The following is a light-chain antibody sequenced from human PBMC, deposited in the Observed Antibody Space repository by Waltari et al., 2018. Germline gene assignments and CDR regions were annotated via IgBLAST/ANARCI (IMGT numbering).Light chain of an antibody. V-gene: IGKV1-6*01. J-gene: IGKJ4*01. CDR2: AS. Sequence: AIQMTQSPSSLSAYVGDRVTITCRASQGIRTELGWYQQIPGTAPKLLIYASTLEFGVQSRFSGSGSGTDFSLTIDGLQPEDFATYYCLQDYNYPLTFGGGTKVEIK. CDR3: LQDYNYPLT. CDR1: QGIRTE.